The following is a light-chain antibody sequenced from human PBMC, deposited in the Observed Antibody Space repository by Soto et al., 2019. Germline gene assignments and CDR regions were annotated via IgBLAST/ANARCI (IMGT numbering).Light chain of an antibody. CDR1: QSLTSSY. V-gene: IGKV3-20*01. CDR2: GAS. Sequence: EIVLTQSPGTLSLSPGERATLSCRASQSLTSSYLAWYQQKPGQAPRLLIYGASSRATGIPERFSGGGSGTDFTLTISRLEPEDFAVYYYQQYESSPPSYTFGQGTKLEIK. J-gene: IGKJ2*01. CDR3: QQYESSPPSYT.